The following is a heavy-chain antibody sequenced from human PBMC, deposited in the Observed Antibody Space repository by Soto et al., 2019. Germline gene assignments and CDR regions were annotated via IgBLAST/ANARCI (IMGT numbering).Heavy chain of an antibody. CDR3: ARDGPHIAAAGDV. Sequence: QVQLVQSGAEVKKPGASVKVSCKASAYTFASYGISWVRQAPGQGLEWMGWISAYNGNTDYAQKFQGRLTMTTDTSTSTDYMELRSLRSDDTAVYYCARDGPHIAAAGDVWGQGTTVTVSS. CDR2: ISAYNGNT. V-gene: IGHV1-18*01. D-gene: IGHD6-13*01. CDR1: AYTFASYG. J-gene: IGHJ6*02.